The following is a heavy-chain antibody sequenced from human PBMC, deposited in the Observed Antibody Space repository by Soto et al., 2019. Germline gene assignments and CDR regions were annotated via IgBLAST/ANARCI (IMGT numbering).Heavy chain of an antibody. Sequence: VLMRHSNVVAEFTIRSLCRHRISQTPGKGLVWVSRIKTDGSITNYADSVKGRFTISRDNAKNTLYLHMNSLRPEDTAMYYCTRDQDTYGQAVFDTWGQGTLVTVSS. D-gene: IGHD5-18*01. V-gene: IGHV3-74*01. CDR1: EFTIRSLC. CDR3: TRDQDTYGQAVFDT. CDR2: IKTDGSIT. J-gene: IGHJ4*02.